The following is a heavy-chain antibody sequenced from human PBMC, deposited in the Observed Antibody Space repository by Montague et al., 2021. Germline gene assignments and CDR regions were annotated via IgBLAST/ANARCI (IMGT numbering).Heavy chain of an antibody. D-gene: IGHD2-15*01. J-gene: IGHJ5*02. CDR3: ARSLYRKGGSCYSGFDP. CDR1: GGSTSSTSYY. CDR2: IYYNGST. V-gene: IGHV4-39*01. Sequence: SETLSLTCTVSGGSTSSTSYYWGWIRQPPGKELEFIGVIYYNGSTYHNSSLKSRVTVSIDTSKNQFSLKLISVTAADTAVYFCARSLYRKGGSCYSGFDPWGQGTLVTVSS.